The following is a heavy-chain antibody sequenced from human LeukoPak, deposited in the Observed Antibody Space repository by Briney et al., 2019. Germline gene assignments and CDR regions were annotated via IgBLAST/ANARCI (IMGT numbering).Heavy chain of an antibody. Sequence: PGGTLRLSCAASGFTFSNYGMNWVRQAPGKGLEWVSGITGSAGNTYYADSVKGRFTISRDNSKNTMYLQMNSPRAEDTAVYYCAHGAMYQLDYWGQGTLVTVSS. CDR2: ITGSAGNT. CDR3: AHGAMYQLDY. V-gene: IGHV3-23*01. CDR1: GFTFSNYG. J-gene: IGHJ4*02. D-gene: IGHD2-2*01.